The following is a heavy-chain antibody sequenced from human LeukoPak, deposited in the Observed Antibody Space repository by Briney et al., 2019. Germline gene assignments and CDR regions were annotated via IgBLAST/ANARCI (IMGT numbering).Heavy chain of an antibody. J-gene: IGHJ3*02. CDR3: AREGANSDAFDI. CDR1: GFTVSSNY. CDR2: IYSGGST. Sequence: GGSLRLSCAASGFTVSSNYMSWVRQAPGKGLEWVSVIYSGGSTYYADSVKGRFTISRDNSKNTLYLQMNSLRAEDSAVYYCAREGANSDAFDIWGQGTMVTVSS. D-gene: IGHD4/OR15-4a*01. V-gene: IGHV3-66*02.